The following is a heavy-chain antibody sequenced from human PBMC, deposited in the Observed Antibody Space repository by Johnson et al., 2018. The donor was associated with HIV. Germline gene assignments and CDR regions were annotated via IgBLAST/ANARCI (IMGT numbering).Heavy chain of an antibody. CDR1: GFIVSSNC. CDR3: ARDVTKDAFDI. D-gene: IGHD4-17*01. V-gene: IGHV3-53*02. CDR2: IYSGGST. J-gene: IGHJ3*02. Sequence: VRLVETGGGLMQPGVSLRLSCAASGFIVSSNCMTWVRQAPGKGLEWVSVIYSGGSTYYADSVKGRFTISRDNSKNTLYLQMNSLRAEDTAVYYCARDVTKDAFDIWGQGTMVTVSS.